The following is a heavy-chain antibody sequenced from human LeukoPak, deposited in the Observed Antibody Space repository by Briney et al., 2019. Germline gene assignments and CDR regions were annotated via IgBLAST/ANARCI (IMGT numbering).Heavy chain of an antibody. D-gene: IGHD2-15*01. V-gene: IGHV1-2*02. CDR2: INPNSGGT. CDR1: GYTFTGYY. Sequence: GASVKVSCKASGYTFTGYYMHWVRQAPGQGLEWMGWINPNSGGTNYAQKFQGRVTMTRDTSISTAYMELSRLRSDDTAVYYCARGTVGYCSGGSCSYNNWFDPWGQGTLVTVSS. CDR3: ARGTVGYCSGGSCSYNNWFDP. J-gene: IGHJ5*02.